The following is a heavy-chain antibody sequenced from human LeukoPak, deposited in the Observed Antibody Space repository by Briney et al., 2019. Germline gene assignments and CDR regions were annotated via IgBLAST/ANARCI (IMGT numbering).Heavy chain of an antibody. CDR1: GGSISSYY. Sequence: SETLSLTCTVSGGSISSYYWSWIRQPPGKGLKWIGYIYYSGSTNYNPSLKSRVTISVDTSKNQFSLKLSSVTAADTAVYYCARVGFYSQIDYWGQGTLVTVSS. D-gene: IGHD4-11*01. CDR3: ARVGFYSQIDY. V-gene: IGHV4-59*12. CDR2: IYYSGST. J-gene: IGHJ4*02.